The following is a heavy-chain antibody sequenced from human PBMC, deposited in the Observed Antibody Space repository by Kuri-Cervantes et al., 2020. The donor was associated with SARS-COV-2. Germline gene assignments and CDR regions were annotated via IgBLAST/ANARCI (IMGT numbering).Heavy chain of an antibody. CDR3: ARGAMFANNAREDY. V-gene: IGHV1-18*04. CDR1: GYTFTGYY. Sequence: ASVKVSCKASGYTFTGYYMHWVRQAPGQGLEWMGWISAYNRNTHYAQKLQGRVTMTTDTSTSTAYMELRSLRSDDSAVYYCARGAMFANNAREDYWGQGTLVTVSS. CDR2: ISAYNRNT. D-gene: IGHD1/OR15-1a*01. J-gene: IGHJ4*02.